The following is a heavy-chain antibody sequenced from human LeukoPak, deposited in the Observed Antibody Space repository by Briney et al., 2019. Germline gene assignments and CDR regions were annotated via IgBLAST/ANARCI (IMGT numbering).Heavy chain of an antibody. J-gene: IGHJ5*02. D-gene: IGHD3-3*01. Sequence: ASVKVSCKASGYTFTSYGISGVRQAPGQGLEWMGWISAYNGNTNYAQKLQGRVTMTTDTSTSTAYMELRSLRSDDTAVYYCARMDYDFWSAVLEHWFDPWGQGTLVTVSS. CDR3: ARMDYDFWSAVLEHWFDP. CDR1: GYTFTSYG. CDR2: ISAYNGNT. V-gene: IGHV1-18*01.